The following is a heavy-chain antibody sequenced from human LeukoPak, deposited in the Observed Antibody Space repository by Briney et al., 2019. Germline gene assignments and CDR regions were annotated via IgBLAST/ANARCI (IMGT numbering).Heavy chain of an antibody. D-gene: IGHD1-26*01. J-gene: IGHJ4*02. CDR3: ASSGSYRFDY. CDR1: GFTFSSYS. Sequence: GGSLRLSCAASGFTFSSYSMNWVRQAPGKGLEWVSHITASGTAMFYADSVKGRFTISRDNAKNSLYLQMNSLRDEDTTVYYCASSGSYRFDYWGQGTLVTVSS. V-gene: IGHV3-48*02. CDR2: ITASGTAM.